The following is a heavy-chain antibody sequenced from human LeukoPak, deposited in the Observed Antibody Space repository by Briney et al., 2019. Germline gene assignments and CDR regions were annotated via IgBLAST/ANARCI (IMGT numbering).Heavy chain of an antibody. D-gene: IGHD3-3*01. V-gene: IGHV4-61*02. CDR2: IYTSGST. CDR3: ARDGDDDFWSGPSGY. Sequence: PSQTLSLTCTVSGGSISSGSYYWSWIRQPAGKGLEWIGRIYTSGSTNYNPSLKSRVTISVDTSKNQFSLKLSSVTAADTAVYYSARDGDDDFWSGPSGYWGQGTLVTVSS. J-gene: IGHJ4*02. CDR1: GGSISSGSYY.